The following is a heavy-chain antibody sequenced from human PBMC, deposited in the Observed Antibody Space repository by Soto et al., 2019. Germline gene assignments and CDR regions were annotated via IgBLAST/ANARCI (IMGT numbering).Heavy chain of an antibody. CDR2: IYHSGST. Sequence: PSETLSLTCAVSGGSISSGGYSWSWIRQPPGKGLEWIGYIYHSGSTYYNPSLKSRVTISVDRSKNQFSLKLSSVTAADTAVYYCARAMIVVELNWFDPWGQGNLVTVSS. CDR1: GGSISSGGYS. V-gene: IGHV4-30-2*01. CDR3: ARAMIVVELNWFDP. J-gene: IGHJ5*02. D-gene: IGHD3-22*01.